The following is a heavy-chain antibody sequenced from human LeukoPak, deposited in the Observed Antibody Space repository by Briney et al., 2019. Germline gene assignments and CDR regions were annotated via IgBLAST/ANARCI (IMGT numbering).Heavy chain of an antibody. V-gene: IGHV1-18*01. J-gene: IGHJ4*02. CDR1: GYTFTSYG. D-gene: IGHD6-19*01. Sequence: APVKVSCKASGYTFTSYGISWVRQAPGQGLEWMGWISAYNGNTNYAQKLQGRVTMTTDTSTSTAYMELRSLRSDDTAVYYCARDFHKAVAGRRSFDYWGQGTLVTVSS. CDR2: ISAYNGNT. CDR3: ARDFHKAVAGRRSFDY.